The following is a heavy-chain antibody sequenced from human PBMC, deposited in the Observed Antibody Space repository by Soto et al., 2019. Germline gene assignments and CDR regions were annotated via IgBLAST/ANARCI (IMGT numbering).Heavy chain of an antibody. CDR1: GGSISSYY. CDR2: IYTSGST. V-gene: IGHV4-4*07. J-gene: IGHJ6*02. D-gene: IGHD3-22*01. Sequence: SETLSLTCTVSGGSISSYYWSWIRQPAGKGLEWIGRIYTSGSTNYNPSLKSRVTMSVDTSKNQFSLKLSSVTAADTAVYYCARDRHYYDSTKYYYGMDVWGQGTTVTVYS. CDR3: ARDRHYYDSTKYYYGMDV.